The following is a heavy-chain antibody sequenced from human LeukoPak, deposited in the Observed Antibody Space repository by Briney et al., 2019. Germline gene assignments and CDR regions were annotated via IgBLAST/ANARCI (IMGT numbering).Heavy chain of an antibody. J-gene: IGHJ6*02. D-gene: IGHD6-19*01. CDR3: ARKGGSIAVADYYYYYGMDV. Sequence: GASVKVSCKASGYTFTSYYMHWVRQAPGQGLEWMGIINPSGGSTSYAQKFQGRVTMTRDTSTSTVYMELSSLRSEDTAVYYCARKGGSIAVADYYYYYGMDVWGQGTTVTVSS. CDR2: INPSGGST. CDR1: GYTFTSYY. V-gene: IGHV1-46*01.